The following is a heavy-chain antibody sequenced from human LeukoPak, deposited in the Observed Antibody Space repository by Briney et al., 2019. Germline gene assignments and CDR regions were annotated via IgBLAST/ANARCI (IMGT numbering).Heavy chain of an antibody. CDR2: ISYDGSNK. Sequence: QPGGSLRLSCAASGFTFSSYAMHWVRQAPGKGLEWVAVISYDGSNKYYADSVKGRFTISRDNSKNTLYLQMNSLRAEDTAVYYCANHGVSSGVWGQGTLVTVSS. CDR1: GFTFSSYA. CDR3: ANHGVSSGV. J-gene: IGHJ4*02. D-gene: IGHD3-10*01. V-gene: IGHV3-30-3*01.